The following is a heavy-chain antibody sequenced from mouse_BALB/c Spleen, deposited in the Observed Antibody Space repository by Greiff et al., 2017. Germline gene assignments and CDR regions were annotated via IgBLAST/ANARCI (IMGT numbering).Heavy chain of an antibody. J-gene: IGHJ1*01. D-gene: IGHD2-3*01. CDR1: GYSITSDYA. CDR3: ARGDGYLWYFDV. Sequence: QSGPGLVKPSQSLSLTCTVTGYSITSDYAWNWIRQFPGNKLEWMGYISYSGSTSYNPSLKSRISITRDTSKNQFFLQLNSVTTEDTATYYCARGDGYLWYFDVWGAGTTVTVSS. V-gene: IGHV3-2*02. CDR2: ISYSGST.